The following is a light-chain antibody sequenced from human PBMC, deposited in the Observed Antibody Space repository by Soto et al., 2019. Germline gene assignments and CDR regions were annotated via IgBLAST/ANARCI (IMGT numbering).Light chain of an antibody. Sequence: PGERATLSCGASQSVSGYLAWYQQKPGQAPRLLIYGASSRATGIPDRFSGSVSGTGFTLTISRLEPEDFAVYYCQQYGSSPPWTFGQGTKVDIK. CDR3: QQYGSSPPWT. CDR2: GAS. J-gene: IGKJ1*01. V-gene: IGKV3-20*01. CDR1: QSVSGY.